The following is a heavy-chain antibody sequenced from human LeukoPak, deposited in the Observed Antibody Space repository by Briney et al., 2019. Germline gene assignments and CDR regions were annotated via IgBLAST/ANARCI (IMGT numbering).Heavy chain of an antibody. CDR3: ARLRRGYSSSEDY. Sequence: SETLSLTCAVYGGSFSGYYWSWIRQPPGKGLEWIGEINHSGSTNYNPSLKSRVTISVDTSKNQFSLKLSSVTAADTAVYYCARLRRGYSSSEDYWGQGTLVTVSS. CDR1: GGSFSGYY. J-gene: IGHJ4*02. V-gene: IGHV4-34*01. D-gene: IGHD5-18*01. CDR2: INHSGST.